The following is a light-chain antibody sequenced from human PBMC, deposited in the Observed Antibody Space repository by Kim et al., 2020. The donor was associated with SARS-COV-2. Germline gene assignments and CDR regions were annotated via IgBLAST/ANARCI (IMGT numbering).Light chain of an antibody. CDR3: QHRANWPRT. V-gene: IGKV3-11*01. J-gene: IGKJ4*01. CDR1: QSVSNF. Sequence: LSPGEGATLSCRASQSVSNFLAWYQQKPGQAPRLLIYDASNRASGIPARFSGSGSGTDFTLTISSLEPEDSAVYYCQHRANWPRTFGGGTTVEIK. CDR2: DAS.